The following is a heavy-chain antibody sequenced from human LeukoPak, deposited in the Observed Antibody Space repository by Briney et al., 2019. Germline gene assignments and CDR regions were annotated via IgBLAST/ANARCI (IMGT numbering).Heavy chain of an antibody. CDR2: ISCDGSNK. J-gene: IGHJ4*02. CDR1: GFTFSSYA. D-gene: IGHD3-10*01. V-gene: IGHV3-30*14. Sequence: GGSLRLSCAASGFTFSSYAMHWVRQAPGKGLEWVAVISCDGSNKYYADSVKGRFTISRDNSKNTLYLQMDSLRAEDTALYYCARGDYYVSGSYYSVFDYWGQGTLVTVSS. CDR3: ARGDYYVSGSYYSVFDY.